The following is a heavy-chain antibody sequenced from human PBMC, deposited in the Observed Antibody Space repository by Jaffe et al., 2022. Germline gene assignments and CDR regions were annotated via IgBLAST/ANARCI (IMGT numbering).Heavy chain of an antibody. J-gene: IGHJ5*02. CDR3: VKHGAGGWTNWFDP. CDR2: IYPGDSET. D-gene: IGHD2-15*01. Sequence: EVQLVQSGAEVKKPGESLKISCYASGYTFTTYWIAWVRQMPGKGLEWMGIIYPGDSETRYSPSFQGQVTISADKSISTAYLQWSSLQASDTAIYYCVKHGAGGWTNWFDPWGQGTLVTVSS. CDR1: GYTFTTYW. V-gene: IGHV5-51*03.